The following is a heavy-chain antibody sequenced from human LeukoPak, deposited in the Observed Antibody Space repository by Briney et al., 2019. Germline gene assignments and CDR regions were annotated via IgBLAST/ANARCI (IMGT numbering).Heavy chain of an antibody. V-gene: IGHV4-39*07. J-gene: IGHJ5*02. CDR1: GGSISSSSYY. Sequence: SETLSLTCTVSGGSISSSSYYWGWIRQPPGKGLEWIGSIYYSGSTYYNPSLKSRVTISVDTSKNQFSLKLSSVTAADTAVYYCARVKPGSPFDPWGQGTLVTVSS. CDR3: ARVKPGSPFDP. D-gene: IGHD1-14*01. CDR2: IYYSGST.